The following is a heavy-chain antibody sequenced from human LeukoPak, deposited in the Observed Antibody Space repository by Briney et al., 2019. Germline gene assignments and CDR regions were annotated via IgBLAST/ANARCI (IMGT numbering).Heavy chain of an antibody. J-gene: IGHJ5*02. V-gene: IGHV1-18*01. Sequence: ASVKVSCKASGYTFTSYGISWVRQAPGQGLEWMGWISAYNGNTNYAQMLQGRVTMTTDTSTSTAYMELRSLRSDDTAVYYCARSRTHTYYYDSSFQGFDPWGQGTLVTVSS. CDR1: GYTFTSYG. D-gene: IGHD3-22*01. CDR3: ARSRTHTYYYDSSFQGFDP. CDR2: ISAYNGNT.